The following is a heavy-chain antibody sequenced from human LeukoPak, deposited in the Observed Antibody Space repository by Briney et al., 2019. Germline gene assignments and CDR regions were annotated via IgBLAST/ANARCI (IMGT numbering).Heavy chain of an antibody. Sequence: ASVKVSCKVSGYSLTELSIHWVRQAPGKGPECMGGFDPEDGEAIYAQKFQGRVTMTEDTSTDTAYMELSSLRSEDTAVYCAARRGIAVAGPGAFDIWGQGTMVTVSS. D-gene: IGHD6-19*01. V-gene: IGHV1-24*01. CDR2: FDPEDGEA. CDR1: GYSLTELS. J-gene: IGHJ3*02. CDR3: ARRGIAVAGPGAFDI.